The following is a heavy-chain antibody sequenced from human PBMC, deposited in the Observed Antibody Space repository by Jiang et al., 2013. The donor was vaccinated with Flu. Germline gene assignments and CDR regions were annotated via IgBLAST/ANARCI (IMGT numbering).Heavy chain of an antibody. CDR2: IYYSGSA. J-gene: IGHJ4*02. V-gene: IGHV4-39*07. D-gene: IGHD6-19*01. CDR1: GGSISSSSYY. CDR3: ARQSTSGWNPGYMGY. Sequence: GSGLVKPSETLSLTCTVSGGSISSSSYYWGWIRQPPGKGLEWIGSIYYSGSAYYNPSLKSRVTISVDTSKNQFSLKLSSVTAADTAVYYCARQSTSGWNPGYMGYWGQGTLVTVSS.